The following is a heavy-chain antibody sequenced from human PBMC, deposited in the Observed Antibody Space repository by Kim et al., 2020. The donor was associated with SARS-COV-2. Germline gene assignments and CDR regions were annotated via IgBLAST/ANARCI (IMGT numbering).Heavy chain of an antibody. Sequence: SVKVSCKASGGTFSSYAISWVRQAPGQGLEWMGGIIPIFGTANYAQKFQGRVTITADESTSTAYMELSSLRSEDTAVYYCARGSSGWYRFFDYWGQGTLVTVSS. CDR2: IIPIFGTA. CDR1: GGTFSSYA. J-gene: IGHJ4*02. D-gene: IGHD6-19*01. V-gene: IGHV1-69*13. CDR3: ARGSSGWYRFFDY.